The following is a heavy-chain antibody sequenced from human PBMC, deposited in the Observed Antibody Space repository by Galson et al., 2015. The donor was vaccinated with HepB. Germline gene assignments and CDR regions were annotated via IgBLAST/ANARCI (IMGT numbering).Heavy chain of an antibody. Sequence: SLRLSCAASGFTFSSYAMHWVRQAPGKGLEWVAVISYDGSNKYYADSVKGRFTISRDNSKNTLYLQMNSLRAEDTAVYYCARALIAARPYYYYYMDVWGKGTTVTVSS. CDR3: ARALIAARPYYYYYMDV. CDR2: ISYDGSNK. J-gene: IGHJ6*03. D-gene: IGHD6-6*01. CDR1: GFTFSSYA. V-gene: IGHV3-30-3*01.